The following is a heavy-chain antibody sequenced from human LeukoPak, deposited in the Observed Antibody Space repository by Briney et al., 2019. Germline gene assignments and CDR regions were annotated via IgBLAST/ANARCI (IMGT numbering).Heavy chain of an antibody. CDR1: GGSISSSSYY. CDR2: IYYSGST. CDR3: ARGGSTLGWFDP. Sequence: SETLSLTCTVSGGSISSSSYYWGWIRQPPGKGLEWIGSIYYSGSTYYNPSLKSRVTISVDTSKNQFSLKLSSVAAADTAVYYCARGGSTLGWFDPWGQGTLVTVSS. J-gene: IGHJ5*02. D-gene: IGHD2/OR15-2a*01. V-gene: IGHV4-39*01.